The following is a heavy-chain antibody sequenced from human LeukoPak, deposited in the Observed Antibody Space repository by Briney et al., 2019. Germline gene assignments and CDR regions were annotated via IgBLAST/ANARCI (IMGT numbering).Heavy chain of an antibody. CDR1: GYTFTSYD. J-gene: IGHJ4*02. D-gene: IGHD3-22*01. CDR3: ARGRGGYYYDSSGYIYYFDY. Sequence: ASVKASCKASGYTFTSYDINWVRQATGQGLEWMGWMNPNSGNTGYAQKFQGRVTMTRNTSISTAYMELSSLRSEDTAVYYCARGRGGYYYDSSGYIYYFDYWGQGTLVTVSS. CDR2: MNPNSGNT. V-gene: IGHV1-8*01.